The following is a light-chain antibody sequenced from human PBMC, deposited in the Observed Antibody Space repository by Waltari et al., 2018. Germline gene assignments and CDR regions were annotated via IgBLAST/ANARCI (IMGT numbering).Light chain of an antibody. CDR1: TSNIGSNT. V-gene: IGLV1-44*01. CDR2: RNS. Sequence: QSGLTQSPSVSGTPGQRVTISCSGSTSNIGSNTVTWYQQFPGTAPNLHIYRNSARPAGFPDRFSGSKSGTSASLAISGLQSEDEAEYYCSAWDDSVHVFGTGTRVTVL. J-gene: IGLJ1*01. CDR3: SAWDDSVHV.